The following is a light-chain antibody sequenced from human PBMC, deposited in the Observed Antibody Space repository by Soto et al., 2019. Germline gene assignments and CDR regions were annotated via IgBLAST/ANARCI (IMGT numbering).Light chain of an antibody. CDR2: GAS. CDR3: QQYGSSRWT. V-gene: IGKV3-20*01. J-gene: IGKJ1*01. Sequence: EIVLTQSPGTLSLSPGERATLSCRASQSVSSSYLAWYQQKPGQAPRLLIYGASSRATDIPDRFSGSGSGTDFTLTISRLEPEDFAVYYCQQYGSSRWTFG. CDR1: QSVSSSY.